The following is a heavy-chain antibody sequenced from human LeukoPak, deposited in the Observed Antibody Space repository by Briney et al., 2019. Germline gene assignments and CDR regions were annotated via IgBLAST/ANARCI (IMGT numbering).Heavy chain of an antibody. Sequence: ASVKVSCKASGYIFTSYAISWVRQAPGQGLEWLGWINTYNADTKYPQNLQGRVTLTTDTSTSTAYMELWSLRSDDTAVYYCARYHSISGHYYFDYWGQGTLVTVSS. CDR2: INTYNADT. CDR1: GYIFTSYA. D-gene: IGHD3-22*01. CDR3: ARYHSISGHYYFDY. V-gene: IGHV1-18*01. J-gene: IGHJ4*02.